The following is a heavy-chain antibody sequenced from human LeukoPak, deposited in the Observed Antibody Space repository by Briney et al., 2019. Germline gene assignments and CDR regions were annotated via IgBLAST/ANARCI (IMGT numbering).Heavy chain of an antibody. CDR2: INSDGSST. V-gene: IGHV3-74*01. CDR3: ARGYYSSSRFDS. Sequence: GGSLRLSCAASAFTFSSYWMHWVRQAPGKGLVWVSRINSDGSSTSYADSVKGRFTISRDNAKNTLYLQMNSLRAEDTAMYYCARGYYSSSRFDSWGQGTLVTVSS. J-gene: IGHJ4*02. D-gene: IGHD6-13*01. CDR1: AFTFSSYW.